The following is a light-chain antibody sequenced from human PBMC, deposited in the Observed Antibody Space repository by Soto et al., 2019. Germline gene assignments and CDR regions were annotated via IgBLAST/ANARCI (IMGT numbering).Light chain of an antibody. CDR2: EVS. V-gene: IGLV2-8*01. Sequence: QSAPTQPPSASGSPGQSVTISCTGTSNDVGNYNYVSWYQQHPGKAPKVLISEVSKRPSGVPDRFSGSKSGNMASLTVSGXXXEXXADYYCSSYSGTNNLLIFGGGTKLTVL. CDR3: SSYSGTNNLLI. CDR1: SNDVGNYNY. J-gene: IGLJ2*01.